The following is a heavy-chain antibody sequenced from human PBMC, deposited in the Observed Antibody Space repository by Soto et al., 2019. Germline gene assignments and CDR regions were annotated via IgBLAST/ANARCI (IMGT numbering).Heavy chain of an antibody. V-gene: IGHV3-15*01. Sequence: RLSCAASGFTFSNAWMSWVRQAPGKGLEWVGRIKSKTDGGTTDYAAPVKGRFTISRDDSKNTLYLQMNSLKTEDTAVYYCTTAPLPGPLYYYYGMDFGGKGTA. CDR3: TTAPLPGPLYYYYGMDF. J-gene: IGHJ6*04. CDR2: IKSKTDGGTT. CDR1: GFTFSNAW.